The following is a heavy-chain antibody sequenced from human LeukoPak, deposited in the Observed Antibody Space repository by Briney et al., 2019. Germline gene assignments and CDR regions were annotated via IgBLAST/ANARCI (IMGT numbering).Heavy chain of an antibody. J-gene: IGHJ4*02. V-gene: IGHV3-48*04. D-gene: IGHD3-22*01. CDR2: ISSSSSTI. CDR1: GFTFSSYS. Sequence: PGGSLRLSCAASGFTFSSYSMNWVRQAPGKGLEWVSSISSSSSTIYYADSVKGRFTISRDNAKNSVYLQMNSLRAEDTAVYYCARVWSSGYTKDYWGQGTLVTVSS. CDR3: ARVWSSGYTKDY.